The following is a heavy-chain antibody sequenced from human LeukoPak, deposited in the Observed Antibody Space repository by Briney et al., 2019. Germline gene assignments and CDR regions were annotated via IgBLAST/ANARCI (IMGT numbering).Heavy chain of an antibody. CDR1: GYSFTSYW. CDR2: IYPGHSDT. D-gene: IGHD1-26*01. Sequence: GESLKISCKGSGYSFTSYWIGWVRQMPGKGLEWMGIIYPGHSDTRYSPSVQGQVTISAGKSIRTAYLQWSSLKASDTAMYYCARQSPQYSGSYWSFDYWGQGTLVTVSS. J-gene: IGHJ4*02. V-gene: IGHV5-51*01. CDR3: ARQSPQYSGSYWSFDY.